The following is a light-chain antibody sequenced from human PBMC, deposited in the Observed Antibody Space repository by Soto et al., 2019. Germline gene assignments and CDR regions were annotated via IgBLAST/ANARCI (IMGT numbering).Light chain of an antibody. V-gene: IGKV1-5*01. CDR1: QTISSW. CDR3: QQYNSYSTWT. J-gene: IGKJ1*01. CDR2: DAS. Sequence: DIQMTQSPSTLSASVVDRVTLACRASQTISSWLAWYQQEPGKAPELLIYDASSLESGVPSRFSGSGSGTEFTLTISSLQPDDFATYYCQQYNSYSTWTFGQGTKVDIK.